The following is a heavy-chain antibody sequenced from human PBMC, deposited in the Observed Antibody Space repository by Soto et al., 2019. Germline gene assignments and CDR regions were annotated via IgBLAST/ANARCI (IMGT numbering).Heavy chain of an antibody. V-gene: IGHV3-48*01. Sequence: GGSLRLSCAASGFTFSSYSMNWVRQAPGKGLEWVSYISSSSTIYYADSVKGRFTISRDNAKNSLYLQMNSLRAEDTAVYYCARGDGAEYYDFWSGYQGTFLGYWGQGTLVTVSS. CDR2: ISSSSTI. CDR3: ARGDGAEYYDFWSGYQGTFLGY. D-gene: IGHD3-3*01. CDR1: GFTFSSYS. J-gene: IGHJ4*02.